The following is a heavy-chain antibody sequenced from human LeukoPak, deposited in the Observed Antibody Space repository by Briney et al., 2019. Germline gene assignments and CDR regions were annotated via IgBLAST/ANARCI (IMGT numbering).Heavy chain of an antibody. V-gene: IGHV4-39*07. J-gene: IGHJ4*02. CDR2: IYYSGST. CDR3: ARGSGSGYDFYGY. Sequence: WVRQPPGKGLEWIGSIYYSGSTYYNPSLKSRVTISVDTSKNQFSLKLSSVTAADTAVYYCARGSGSGYDFYGYWGQGTLVTVSS. D-gene: IGHD5-12*01.